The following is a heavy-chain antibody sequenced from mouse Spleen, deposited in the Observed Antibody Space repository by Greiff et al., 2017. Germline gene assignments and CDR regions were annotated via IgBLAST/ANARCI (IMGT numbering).Heavy chain of an antibody. CDR2: IYPGSGST. Sequence: QVQLQQPGAELVKPGASVKMSCKASGYTFTSYWITWVKQRPGQGLEWIGDIYPGSGSTNYNEKFKSKATLTVDTSSSTAYMQLSSLTSEDSAVYYCARSKAYDYVYWYFDVWGAGTTVTVSS. J-gene: IGHJ1*01. CDR3: ARSKAYDYVYWYFDV. V-gene: IGHV1-55*01. D-gene: IGHD2-4*01. CDR1: GYTFTSYW.